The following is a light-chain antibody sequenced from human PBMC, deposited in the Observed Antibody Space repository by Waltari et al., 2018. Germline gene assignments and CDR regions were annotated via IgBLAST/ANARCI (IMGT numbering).Light chain of an antibody. CDR2: GTS. CDR1: KSLSSRY. CDR3: QQHGGSPRT. V-gene: IGKV3-20*01. Sequence: IVLTQSPGTLSLSPGERATLARRASKSLSSRYIAWYQQKPGQAPRLLIYGTSTRAPGIPDRFSGSGLQTDFTLTISRLEPEDFAVYHCQQHGGSPRTFGQGTKVEIK. J-gene: IGKJ2*01.